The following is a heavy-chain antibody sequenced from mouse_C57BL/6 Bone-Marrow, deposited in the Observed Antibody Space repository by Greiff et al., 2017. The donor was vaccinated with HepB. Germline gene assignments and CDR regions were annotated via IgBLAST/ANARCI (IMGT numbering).Heavy chain of an antibody. V-gene: IGHV5-4*01. CDR2: ISDGGSYT. Sequence: EVQLQESGGGLVKPGGSLKLSCAASGFTFSSYAMSWVRQTPEKRLEWVATISDGGSYTYYPDNVKGRFTISRDNAKNNLYLQMSHLKSEDTAMYYCASEYFDYWGQGTTLTVAS. J-gene: IGHJ2*01. CDR1: GFTFSSYA. CDR3: ASEYFDY.